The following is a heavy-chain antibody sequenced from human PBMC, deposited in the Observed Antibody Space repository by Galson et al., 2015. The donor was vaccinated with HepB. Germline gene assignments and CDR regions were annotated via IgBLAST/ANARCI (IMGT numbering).Heavy chain of an antibody. CDR3: ARVGDIVVVVAATGEYYFDY. D-gene: IGHD2-15*01. CDR1: GYTFTSYG. CDR2: ISAYNGNT. V-gene: IGHV1-18*04. Sequence: SVKVSCKASGYTFTSYGISWVRQAPGQGLEWMGWISAYNGNTNYAQKLQGRVTMTTDTSTSTAYMELRSLRSDDTAVYYCARVGDIVVVVAATGEYYFDYWGQGTLVTVSS. J-gene: IGHJ4*02.